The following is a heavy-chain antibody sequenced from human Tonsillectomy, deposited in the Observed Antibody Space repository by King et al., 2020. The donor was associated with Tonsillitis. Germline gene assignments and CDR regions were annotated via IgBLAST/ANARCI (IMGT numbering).Heavy chain of an antibody. CDR2: SRNKANNYAT. V-gene: IGHV3-72*01. D-gene: IGHD6-19*01. J-gene: IGHJ4*02. Sequence: QLVQSGGGLVQPGGSLRLSCAASGFTFSYHYMDWVRKAPGKGLEWVGRSRNKANNYATEYAASVKGRFTISRDESKNSLYLQMNSLKTEDTAAYYCARESSGAANDYWGQGTLVTVSS. CDR3: ARESSGAANDY. CDR1: GFTFSYHY.